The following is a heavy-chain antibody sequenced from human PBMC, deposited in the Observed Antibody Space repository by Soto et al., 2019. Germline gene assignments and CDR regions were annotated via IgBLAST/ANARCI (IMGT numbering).Heavy chain of an antibody. CDR1: GYTFTSYG. Sequence: QVQLVQSGGEVKKPGASVKVSCKASGYTFTSYGISWVRQAPGQGLEWMGWINAYNGNTNYAQKVQGRGTMTTDTAPSTAYMELRSLRSDDTAVYYCARDVGYGRIDGWGQGTVVTVSS. J-gene: IGHJ4*02. D-gene: IGHD5-18*01. V-gene: IGHV1-18*01. CDR2: INAYNGNT. CDR3: ARDVGYGRIDG.